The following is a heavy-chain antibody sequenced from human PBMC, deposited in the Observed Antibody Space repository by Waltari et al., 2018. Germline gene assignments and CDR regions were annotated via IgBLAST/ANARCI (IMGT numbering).Heavy chain of an antibody. CDR1: GGSISSYY. V-gene: IGHV4-59*01. CDR2: IYYSGST. J-gene: IGHJ4*02. CDR3: ARSGGKGLSHHFDY. D-gene: IGHD3-10*01. Sequence: QVQLQESGPGLVKPSETLSLTCTVSGGSISSYYWSWIRQPPGKGLEWIGYIYYSGSTKYSPPLNCRVTISVATSKNQFSLKLSSVTAADTAVYYCARSGGKGLSHHFDYWGQGTLVTVSP.